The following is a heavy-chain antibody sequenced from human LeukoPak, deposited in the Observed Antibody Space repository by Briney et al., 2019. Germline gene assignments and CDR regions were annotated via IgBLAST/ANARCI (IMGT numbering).Heavy chain of an antibody. CDR2: ISGSGGST. D-gene: IGHD3-10*01. Sequence: GGSLRLSCAASGFTFSSYAMSWVRQAPGKGLEWVSAISGSGGSTYYADSVKGRFTISRDNSKSTLYLQMNSLRAEDTAVYYCAKDEILLWFGELSRLDYFDYWGQGTLVTVSS. CDR3: AKDEILLWFGELSRLDYFDY. J-gene: IGHJ4*02. CDR1: GFTFSSYA. V-gene: IGHV3-23*01.